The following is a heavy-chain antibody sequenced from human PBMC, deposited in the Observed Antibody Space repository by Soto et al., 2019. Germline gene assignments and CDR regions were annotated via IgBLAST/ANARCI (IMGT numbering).Heavy chain of an antibody. CDR1: GFTFTSSA. Sequence: QMQLVQSGPEVKKPGTSVKVSCKASGFTFTSSAMQWVRQARGQRLEWIGWIVVGSGNTNYAQKFQERVTITRDMSTSTAYMELSSLRSEDTAVYYCAATPSYDYVWGSYRRTYYFDYWGQGTLVTVSS. CDR2: IVVGSGNT. CDR3: AATPSYDYVWGSYRRTYYFDY. V-gene: IGHV1-58*02. J-gene: IGHJ4*02. D-gene: IGHD3-16*02.